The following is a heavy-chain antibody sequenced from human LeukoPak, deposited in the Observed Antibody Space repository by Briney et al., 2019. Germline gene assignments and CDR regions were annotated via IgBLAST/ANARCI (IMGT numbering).Heavy chain of an antibody. Sequence: GGSLRLSCAASGFTFSDYTMNWVRQAPGKGLEWVSYISRTSSTITYADSVKGRFTISRDNAKNSLYLQMNSLRDEDTAVYYCARDLRYAFDIWGQGTRVTVFS. CDR2: ISRTSSTI. CDR1: GFTFSDYT. CDR3: ARDLRYAFDI. D-gene: IGHD3-16*01. V-gene: IGHV3-48*02. J-gene: IGHJ3*02.